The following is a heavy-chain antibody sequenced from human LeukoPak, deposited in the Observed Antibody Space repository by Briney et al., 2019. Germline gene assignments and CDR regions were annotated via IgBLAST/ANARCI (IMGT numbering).Heavy chain of an antibody. V-gene: IGHV4-59*01. D-gene: IGHD3-10*01. CDR2: IYYSGIT. Sequence: SETLSLTCTLSGGSISSYYWSWIRQPPGKGLEWIGFIYYSGITNYNPSLKSRVTISVDASKSQFSLKLSSVTAADTAVYYCARGKAYYYGSGSLRDNWFDPWGQGTLVTVSS. CDR1: GGSISSYY. J-gene: IGHJ5*02. CDR3: ARGKAYYYGSGSLRDNWFDP.